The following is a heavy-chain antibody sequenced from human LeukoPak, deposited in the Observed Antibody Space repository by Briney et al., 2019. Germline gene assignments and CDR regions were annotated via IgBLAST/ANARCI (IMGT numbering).Heavy chain of an antibody. Sequence: PSETLSLTCTVSGGSISSGSYYWSWIRQPAGKGLEWIGRIHTSGSTNYNPSLKSRVTISVDTSKNQFSLKLSSVTAADTAVYYCARSRGYYDGSGYFFAFDIWGQGTMVTVSS. V-gene: IGHV4-61*02. CDR1: GGSISSGSYY. CDR3: ARSRGYYDGSGYFFAFDI. D-gene: IGHD3-22*01. J-gene: IGHJ3*02. CDR2: IHTSGST.